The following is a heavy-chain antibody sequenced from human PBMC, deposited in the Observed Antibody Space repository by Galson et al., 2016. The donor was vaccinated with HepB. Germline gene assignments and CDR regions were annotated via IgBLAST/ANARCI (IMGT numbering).Heavy chain of an antibody. D-gene: IGHD6-19*01. CDR2: IYYSGST. V-gene: IGHV4-61*01. CDR3: AREGYSSAPYVDY. Sequence: ETLSLTCTVSGGSVSSGSYFWSWIRQPPGKGLEWIGYIYYSGSTEYNPSLKSRVTISLDTSKNQFSLKLRSVTAADTAVYYCAREGYSSAPYVDYWGQGTLVTVSS. J-gene: IGHJ4*02. CDR1: GGSVSSGSYF.